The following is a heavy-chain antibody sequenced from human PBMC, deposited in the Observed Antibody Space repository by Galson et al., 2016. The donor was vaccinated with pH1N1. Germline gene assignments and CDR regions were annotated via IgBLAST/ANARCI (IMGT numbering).Heavy chain of an antibody. J-gene: IGHJ3*01. Sequence: SVKVSCKASGYTFTRYYMHWVRQAPGQGLEWVGIIYPRDGGAVYAQRLQGRVTLTRDTSTSTVYMELTSLRPDDTAVYYCAAPHSSRDDFDFWGQGTMVTVSS. CDR2: IYPRDGGA. V-gene: IGHV1-46*03. D-gene: IGHD1-26*01. CDR1: GYTFTRYY. CDR3: AAPHSSRDDFDF.